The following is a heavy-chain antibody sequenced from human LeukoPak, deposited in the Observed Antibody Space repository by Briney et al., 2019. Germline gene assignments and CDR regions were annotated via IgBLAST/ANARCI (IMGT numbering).Heavy chain of an antibody. V-gene: IGHV5-51*01. J-gene: IGHJ4*02. D-gene: IGHD6-13*01. CDR3: ARQGPIAAAPDY. Sequence: GESLKISCKGSGFTFTNYWIAWVRQMPGKGLEWMGIIYPGDSDTRYSPSFQGQVTISADKSISTAYLQWSSLKASDTAMYYCARQGPIAAAPDYWGQGTLVTVSS. CDR2: IYPGDSDT. CDR1: GFTFTNYW.